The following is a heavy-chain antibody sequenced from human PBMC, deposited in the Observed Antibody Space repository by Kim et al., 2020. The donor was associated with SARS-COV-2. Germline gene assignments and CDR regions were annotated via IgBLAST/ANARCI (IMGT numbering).Heavy chain of an antibody. CDR3: ASFEYSTSSGRGY. V-gene: IGHV3-33*01. Sequence: CYADSVKGRFTISRDNSRNTVYLLMDSLRAEDTAVYYCASFEYSTSSGRGYWGQGTLVTVSP. D-gene: IGHD6-6*01. J-gene: IGHJ4*02.